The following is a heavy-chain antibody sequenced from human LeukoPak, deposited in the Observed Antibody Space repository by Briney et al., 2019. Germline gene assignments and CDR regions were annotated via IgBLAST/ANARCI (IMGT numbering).Heavy chain of an antibody. D-gene: IGHD3/OR15-3a*01. CDR1: GYTFTTYD. CDR3: ARGPLGLRDHYMDV. V-gene: IGHV1-8*03. Sequence: ASVKVSCKASGYTFTTYDINWVRQATGQGLEWMGWMNPNSGNTGYAQKFQGRVTITRNTSIGTADMELSSLRSEDTAVYYCARGPLGLRDHYMDVWGKGATVTVSS. CDR2: MNPNSGNT. J-gene: IGHJ6*03.